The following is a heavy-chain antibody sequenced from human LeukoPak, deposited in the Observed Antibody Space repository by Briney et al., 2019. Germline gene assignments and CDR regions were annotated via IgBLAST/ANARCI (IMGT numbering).Heavy chain of an antibody. V-gene: IGHV4-59*01. CDR2: IYYSGST. CDR1: GGSISSYY. J-gene: IGHJ2*01. CDR3: ARLKLGPYFDL. Sequence: PSETLSLTCTVSGGSISSYYWSWIRQPAGKGLGWIGYIYYSGSTNYNPSLKSRVTLSVDTSKNQFSLKLSSVTAADTAVYYCARLKLGPYFDLWGRGTLVTVSS. D-gene: IGHD3-16*01.